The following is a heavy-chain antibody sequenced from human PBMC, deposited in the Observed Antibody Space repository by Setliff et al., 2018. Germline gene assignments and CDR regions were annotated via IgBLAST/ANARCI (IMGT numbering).Heavy chain of an antibody. CDR3: ARDNNPGYRGYWGRFDY. J-gene: IGHJ4*02. CDR2: IYYSWST. V-gene: IGHV4-31*03. CDR1: GGSISSGGYY. Sequence: SETLSLTCTVSGGSISSGGYYWSWIRQHPGKGLEWIGYIYYSWSTYYNPSLKSRVTISVDTSKNQFSLKLSSVTAADTAVYYCARDNNPGYRGYWGRFDYWGQGTLVTVSS. D-gene: IGHD3-16*02.